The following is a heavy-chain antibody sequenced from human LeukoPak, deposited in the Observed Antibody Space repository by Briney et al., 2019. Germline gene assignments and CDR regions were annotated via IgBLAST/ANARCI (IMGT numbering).Heavy chain of an antibody. V-gene: IGHV3-23*01. CDR3: AKDSTIFGVVIIPSWAFDI. Sequence: PGGSLRLSCAASGFPFTSYAMSWVRQAPGKGLEWVSGISGSGGTSYYADSVKGRFTISRENSKNTLYLQMNSLRAEDTAVYYCAKDSTIFGVVIIPSWAFDIWGQGTMVTVSS. J-gene: IGHJ3*02. D-gene: IGHD3-3*01. CDR1: GFPFTSYA. CDR2: ISGSGGTS.